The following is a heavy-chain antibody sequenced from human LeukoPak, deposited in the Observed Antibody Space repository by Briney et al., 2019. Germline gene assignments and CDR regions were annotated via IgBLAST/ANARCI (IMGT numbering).Heavy chain of an antibody. Sequence: GGSLRLSCAASGFTVSSNYMSWVRQAPGKGLEWVSVIYSGGSTYYADSVKGRFTISRDNSKNTLYLQMNSLRAEDTAVYYCARTVAGPPTGYYGMDVWGKGTTVTVSS. CDR2: IYSGGST. CDR3: ARTVAGPPTGYYGMDV. CDR1: GFTVSSNY. D-gene: IGHD6-19*01. V-gene: IGHV3-66*01. J-gene: IGHJ6*04.